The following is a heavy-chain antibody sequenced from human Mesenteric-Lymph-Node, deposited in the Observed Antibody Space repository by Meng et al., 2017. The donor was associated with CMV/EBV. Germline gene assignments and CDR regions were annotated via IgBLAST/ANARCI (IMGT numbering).Heavy chain of an antibody. J-gene: IGHJ4*02. V-gene: IGHV5-51*01. CDR2: IYPGDSDT. Sequence: KISCKGSGYSFTTYWIGWVRQMPGKGLEWMGIIYPGDSDTRYSPSFQGQVTISADKSITTAYLQWSSLKDSDTAMYYCARHGRTVGDDWGQGTLVTVSS. CDR3: ARHGRTVGDD. D-gene: IGHD3/OR15-3a*01. CDR1: GYSFTTYW.